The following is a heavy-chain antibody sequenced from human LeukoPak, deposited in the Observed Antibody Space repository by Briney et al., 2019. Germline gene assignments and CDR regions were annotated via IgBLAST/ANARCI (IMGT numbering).Heavy chain of an antibody. V-gene: IGHV4-59*01. CDR2: IYHSGST. J-gene: IGHJ3*02. Sequence: SETLSLTCTVSGGSISSYYWSWIRQPPGKGLEWIGYIYHSGSTNYNPSLKSRVTISIDKSKKQFSLKLISVTAADTAIYYCARVGGMTTINNAAFDIWGQGTMVTVSS. CDR3: ARVGGMTTINNAAFDI. CDR1: GGSISSYY. D-gene: IGHD5-24*01.